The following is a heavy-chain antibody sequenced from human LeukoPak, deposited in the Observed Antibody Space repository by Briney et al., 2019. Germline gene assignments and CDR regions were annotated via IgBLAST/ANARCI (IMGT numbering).Heavy chain of an antibody. D-gene: IGHD2-15*01. Sequence: GGSLRLSCAASGFTFSNYAMHWVRQAPGKGLEYVSAISSNGGITYYAKFAEGRFTISRDNSKNTLHLQMGSLRAEDVAVYYCARDQLILSYYYGMDVWGQGTPVTVSS. CDR2: ISSNGGIT. V-gene: IGHV3-64*01. J-gene: IGHJ6*02. CDR1: GFTFSNYA. CDR3: ARDQLILSYYYGMDV.